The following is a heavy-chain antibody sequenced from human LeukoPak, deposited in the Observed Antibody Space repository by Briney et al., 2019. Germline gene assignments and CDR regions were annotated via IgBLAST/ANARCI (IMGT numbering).Heavy chain of an antibody. CDR3: ATILGLAHNWFDP. V-gene: IGHV1-69-2*01. CDR1: GYTFTDYY. J-gene: IGHJ5*02. CDR2: VDPEDGET. Sequence: ASVKISCKVSGYTFTDYYMHWVQQAPGKGLEWMGLVDPEDGETIYAEKFQGRGTITADTSTDTAYMELSSLRSEDTAVYYCATILGLAHNWFDPWGQGTLVTVSS. D-gene: IGHD2-15*01.